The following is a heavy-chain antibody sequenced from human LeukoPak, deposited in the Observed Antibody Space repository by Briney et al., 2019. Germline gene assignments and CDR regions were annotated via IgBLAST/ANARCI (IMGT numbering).Heavy chain of an antibody. J-gene: IGHJ4*02. CDR3: ARAGSSWSFDY. Sequence: SETLSLTCTVSGASISSYYWSWIRQPPGKGLEWIGYIYYSGSTNYNPSLKSRVTMSTDTSKSQFSLKLSSVTAADTAVYYCARAGSSWSFDYWGQGALVTVSS. V-gene: IGHV4-59*01. CDR2: IYYSGST. CDR1: GASISSYY. D-gene: IGHD6-13*01.